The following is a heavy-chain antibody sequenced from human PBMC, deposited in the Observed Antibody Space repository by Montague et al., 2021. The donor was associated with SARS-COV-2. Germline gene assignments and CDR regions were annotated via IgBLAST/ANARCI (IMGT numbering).Heavy chain of an antibody. V-gene: IGHV4-34*01. CDR1: GGSFSGNN. D-gene: IGHD3-22*01. CDR3: ARVAGGYYHDSSAYFDY. J-gene: IGHJ4*02. Sequence: SETLSLTCAVYGGSFSGNNWSWIRQPPGKGLVWIGEINLSGSTNYNPYLKRRVTLSVDTSTKKISLKLSSLTAAATAVYYCARVAGGYYHDSSAYFDYWGQGSLVTVS. CDR2: INLSGST.